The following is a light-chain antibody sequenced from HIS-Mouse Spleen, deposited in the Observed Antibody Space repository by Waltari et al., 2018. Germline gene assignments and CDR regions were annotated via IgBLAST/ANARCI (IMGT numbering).Light chain of an antibody. J-gene: IGLJ1*01. V-gene: IGLV3-19*01. CDR3: NSRDSSGNHYV. CDR2: GKN. CDR1: SLRSYY. Sequence: SSELTQDPAVSVALGQTVRITCQGDSLRSYYASWYQQKPGQAPVLVIYGKNNRLPGIPDRFSGSSSGNTASLTITGAQAEDEADYYCNSRDSSGNHYVFGTGTKVTVL.